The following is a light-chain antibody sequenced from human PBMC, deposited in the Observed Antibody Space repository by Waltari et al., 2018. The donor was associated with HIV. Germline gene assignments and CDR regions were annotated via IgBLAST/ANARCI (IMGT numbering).Light chain of an antibody. CDR2: LGS. CDR3: MQALQTPLIT. V-gene: IGKV2-28*01. CDR1: QSLLNSTGFNY. Sequence: DIVMTQSPLSLPVTPGEPASISCRSSQSLLNSTGFNYLDWYLQKPGQSPQLLICLGSNRASGVPDRFSGSGSGTDCTLKISRVEAEDVGVYYCMQALQTPLITFGQVTRLEIK. J-gene: IGKJ5*01.